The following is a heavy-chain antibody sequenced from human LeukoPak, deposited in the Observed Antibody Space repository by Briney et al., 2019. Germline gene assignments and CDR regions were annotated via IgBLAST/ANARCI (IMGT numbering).Heavy chain of an antibody. CDR2: ISWNSGRI. Sequence: PGGSLRLSCAASGFTFDDYAMHWVRQAPGKGLEWVSGISWNSGRIGYADSVKGRFTISRDNAKNSVSLQMNSLRAEDTAVYYCASGSYGSGFYYFYYMDVWGKGTTVTVSS. CDR3: ASGSYGSGFYYFYYMDV. V-gene: IGHV3-9*01. CDR1: GFTFDDYA. D-gene: IGHD3-10*01. J-gene: IGHJ6*03.